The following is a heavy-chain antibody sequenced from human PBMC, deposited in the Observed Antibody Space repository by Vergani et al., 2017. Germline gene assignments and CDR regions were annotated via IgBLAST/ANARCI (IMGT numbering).Heavy chain of an antibody. D-gene: IGHD2-2*01. J-gene: IGHJ4*02. CDR2: INPNSGGT. CDR3: ARVGTSSNRVYFDY. V-gene: IGHV1-2*02. Sequence: QVQLVQSGAEVKKPGASVKVSCKASGYTFTDYFMHWVRQAPGQGLEWMGWINPNSGGTNYAQKFQGRVTMTRDTSISTAYMELSNLRSDDTAVYYCARVGTSSNRVYFDYWGQGTLVTVSS. CDR1: GYTFTDYF.